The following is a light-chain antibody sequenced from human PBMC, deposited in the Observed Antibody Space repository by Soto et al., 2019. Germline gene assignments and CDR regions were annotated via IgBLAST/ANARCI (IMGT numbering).Light chain of an antibody. CDR1: SSDVGGYNC. J-gene: IGLJ1*01. V-gene: IGLV2-14*01. Sequence: QSVLTQPASVSGSPGQSITISCTGTSSDVGGYNCVSWYQQHPGKAPKLMIYDVSNRPSGVSNRFSGSKSGNTASLTISGLQAEDEADYYCSSYTSSSTDVFGTGTKVTVL. CDR3: SSYTSSSTDV. CDR2: DVS.